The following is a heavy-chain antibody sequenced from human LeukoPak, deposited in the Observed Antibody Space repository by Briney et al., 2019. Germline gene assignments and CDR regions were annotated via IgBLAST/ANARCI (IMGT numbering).Heavy chain of an antibody. D-gene: IGHD5-24*01. CDR1: GFTFSSYS. Sequence: GGSLRLFCAASGFTFSSYSMNWVRQAPGKGLEWVSSISSSSSYIYYADSVKGRFTISRDNAKNSLYLQMNSLRAEDTAVYYCAREYEDGYNYVDYWGQGTLVTVSS. CDR3: AREYEDGYNYVDY. CDR2: ISSSSSYI. V-gene: IGHV3-21*01. J-gene: IGHJ4*02.